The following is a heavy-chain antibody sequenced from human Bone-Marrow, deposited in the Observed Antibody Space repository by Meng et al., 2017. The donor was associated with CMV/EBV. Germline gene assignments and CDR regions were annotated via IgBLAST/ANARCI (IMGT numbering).Heavy chain of an antibody. V-gene: IGHV4-30-4*08. Sequence: GQAPGSGPGLVNPSQTLSLTCTVSGGSISSGDYYWSWIRQPPGKGLEWIGYIYYSGSTYYNPSLKSRVTISVDTSKNQFSLKLSSVTAADTAVYYCARDMGSSGYYGNNWFDPWGQGTLVTVSS. CDR3: ARDMGSSGYYGNNWFDP. CDR2: IYYSGST. CDR1: GGSISSGDYY. D-gene: IGHD3-22*01. J-gene: IGHJ5*02.